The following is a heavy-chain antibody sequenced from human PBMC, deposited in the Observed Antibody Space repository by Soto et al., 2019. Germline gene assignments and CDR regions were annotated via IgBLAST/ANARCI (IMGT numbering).Heavy chain of an antibody. CDR1: GGCVRSYD. CDR3: ARRSSTAALDY. Sequence: SESLALTCAVCGGCVRSYDGGGIRQPPGKGLEWIGYIYYSGSTNYNPSLKSRVTISVDTSKNQLSLKLSSVTAADTAVYYCARRSSTAALDYWRQGTPVPVSS. J-gene: IGHJ4*02. V-gene: IGHV4-59*02. D-gene: IGHD3-10*01. CDR2: IYYSGST.